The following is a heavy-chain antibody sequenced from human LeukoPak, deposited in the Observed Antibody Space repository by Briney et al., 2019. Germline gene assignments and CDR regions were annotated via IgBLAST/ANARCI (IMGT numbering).Heavy chain of an antibody. V-gene: IGHV3-23*01. J-gene: IGHJ4*02. CDR1: GFTYSSYA. CDR3: AGSIAYCGGDCRLGDY. Sequence: GGSLRLFCAVSGFTYSSYAMSWVRQAPGKGLEWVSSIIGSGGSTYYAHSVEGRLTLYRDNYKHTLYLQMNSLRAEDTAVYYCAGSIAYCGGDCRLGDYWRQGTLDSVSS. D-gene: IGHD2-21*02. CDR2: IIGSGGST.